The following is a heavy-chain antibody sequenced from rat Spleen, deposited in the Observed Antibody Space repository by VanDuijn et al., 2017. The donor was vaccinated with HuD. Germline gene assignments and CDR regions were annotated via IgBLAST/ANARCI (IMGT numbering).Heavy chain of an antibody. Sequence: QVQLKESGPGLVQPSQTLSLTCTVSGFSLTNYHVSWVRQPPGKGLEWMGVTWTDGNTAYNSLLKSRLSITRDTSKSQVFLKRNSLQTEDTATSYCARDRCRILRIITSYFDYWGQGVMVTVSS. CDR1: GFSLTNYH. CDR3: ARDRCRILRIITSYFDY. J-gene: IGHJ2*01. V-gene: IGHV2-43*01. D-gene: IGHD1-6*01. CDR2: TWTDGNT.